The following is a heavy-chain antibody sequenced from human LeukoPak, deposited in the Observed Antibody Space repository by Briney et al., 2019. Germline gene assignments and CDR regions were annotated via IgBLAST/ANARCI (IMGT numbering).Heavy chain of an antibody. Sequence: GGSLRLSCAASGFTVSSKQISWVRQAPGKGLEWVSVIYSGGTTYYADSVKGRFTISRDNSKNTLYLQMNSLRAEDTAVYYCAKDSTAAMYLSYGMDVWGQGTTVTVSS. CDR3: AKDSTAAMYLSYGMDV. J-gene: IGHJ6*02. V-gene: IGHV3-53*05. CDR2: IYSGGTT. D-gene: IGHD2-2*01. CDR1: GFTVSSKQ.